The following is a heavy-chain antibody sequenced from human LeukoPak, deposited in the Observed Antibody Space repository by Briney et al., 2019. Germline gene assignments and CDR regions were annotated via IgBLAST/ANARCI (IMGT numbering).Heavy chain of an antibody. Sequence: SETLSLTCAVSGGSFSGYYWSWIRQPPGKGLEWIGEINHSGSTNYNPSLKSRVTVSVDTSKNHFSLKLSSVTAADTAVYYCARRATIFGVVIIVRAFDIWGEGTMVTVSS. V-gene: IGHV4-34*01. J-gene: IGHJ3*02. CDR3: ARRATIFGVVIIVRAFDI. CDR1: GGSFSGYY. D-gene: IGHD3-3*01. CDR2: INHSGST.